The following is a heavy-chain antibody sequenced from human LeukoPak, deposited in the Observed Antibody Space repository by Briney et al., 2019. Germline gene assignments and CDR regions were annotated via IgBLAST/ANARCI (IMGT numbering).Heavy chain of an antibody. D-gene: IGHD3-3*01. V-gene: IGHV3-23*01. J-gene: IGHJ4*02. CDR1: GFTFSTYV. Sequence: PGGSLRLPCAASGFTFSTYVMNWFRQAPGKGLEWVSTISAGAEYIFYADSVKGRFTISRDDSNNALYLQMHSLRAEDTALYYCASGPPFLKYFEYWGQGTLVTVSS. CDR3: ASGPPFLKYFEY. CDR2: ISAGAEYI.